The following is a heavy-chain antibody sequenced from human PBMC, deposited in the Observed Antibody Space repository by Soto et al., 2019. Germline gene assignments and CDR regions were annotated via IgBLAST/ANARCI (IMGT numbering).Heavy chain of an antibody. Sequence: QVQLQESGPGLVKPSETLSLTCTVSGGSISSYYWSWIRQPPGKGLEWIGYIYYSGSTNYNPSLKSRVTISVDTSKNQFSLKLSSVTAADTAVYYSARGPSGSYVYYYYGMDVWGQGTTVTVSS. CDR3: ARGPSGSYVYYYYGMDV. V-gene: IGHV4-59*01. CDR2: IYYSGST. D-gene: IGHD1-26*01. J-gene: IGHJ6*02. CDR1: GGSISSYY.